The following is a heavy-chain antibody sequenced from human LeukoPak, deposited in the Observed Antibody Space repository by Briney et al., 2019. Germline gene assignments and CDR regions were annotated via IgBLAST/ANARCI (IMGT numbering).Heavy chain of an antibody. CDR2: IYHSGST. J-gene: IGHJ6*02. CDR1: GGSISSGGYS. CDR3: ASRDYYGMDV. V-gene: IGHV4-30-2*01. Sequence: SETLSLTCAVSGGSISSGGYSWSWIRQPPGKGLEWIGYIYHSGSTYYNPSLKSRVTISVDRSENQFSLKLSSVTAADTAVYYCASRDYYGMDVWGQGTTVTVSS.